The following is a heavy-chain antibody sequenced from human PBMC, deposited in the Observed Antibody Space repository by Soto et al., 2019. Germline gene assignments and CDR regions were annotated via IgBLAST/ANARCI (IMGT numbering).Heavy chain of an antibody. CDR1: GGSTSSDNY. V-gene: IGHV4-30-4*01. Sequence: PSETLSLTCTVSGGSTSSDNYWSWIRQPPGKGLEWIGHIYYSGNTDYNPSLKSRLAISIDASKNQFSLKLSSVTAADTAVYFCAREGGESSDGLYYFDSWGQGSLVTVSS. CDR3: AREGGESSDGLYYFDS. D-gene: IGHD3-16*01. CDR2: IYYSGNT. J-gene: IGHJ4*02.